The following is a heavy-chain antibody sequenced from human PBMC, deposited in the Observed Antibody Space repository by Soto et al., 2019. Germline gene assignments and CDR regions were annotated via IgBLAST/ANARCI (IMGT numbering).Heavy chain of an antibody. V-gene: IGHV1-69*02. D-gene: IGHD1-26*01. CDR2: IIPILGIA. Sequence: GASVKVSCKASGGTFSSYTISWVRQAPGQGLEWMGRIIPILGIANYAQKFQGRVTITADKSTSTAYMELSSLRSEDTAVYYCARFHLDSGSYRDAFDIWGQGTMVTVSS. CDR3: ARFHLDSGSYRDAFDI. J-gene: IGHJ3*02. CDR1: GGTFSSYT.